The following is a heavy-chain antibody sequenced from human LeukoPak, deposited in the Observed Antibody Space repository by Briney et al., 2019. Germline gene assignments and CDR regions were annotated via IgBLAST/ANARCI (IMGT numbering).Heavy chain of an antibody. V-gene: IGHV3-11*06. CDR3: ARENFQY. J-gene: IGHJ4*02. CDR1: GFTFNDYH. CDR2: ISISGSYI. Sequence: GGSLRLSCRASGFTFNDYHMSWLRQAPGKGLEWISYISISGSYINHTDSVKGRFTISRDNAKNSLYLQMNSLRAEDTAVYYCARENFQYWAQGTLVTVSS.